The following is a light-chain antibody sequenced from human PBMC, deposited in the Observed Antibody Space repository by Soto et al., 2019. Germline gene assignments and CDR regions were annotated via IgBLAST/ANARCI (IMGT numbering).Light chain of an antibody. V-gene: IGLV4-69*01. CDR3: QTWGTGIRV. J-gene: IGLJ3*02. CDR2: VNSDGSN. CDR1: SGHSRYA. Sequence: QLVLTQSPSASASLGASVKLTCTLSSGHSRYAIAWHQQQPEKGPRYLMKVNSDGSNNRGDGIPHPFSGSSSGAEPYLTTPSLQSEDEADYFCQTWGTGIRVFGGGTKVTVL.